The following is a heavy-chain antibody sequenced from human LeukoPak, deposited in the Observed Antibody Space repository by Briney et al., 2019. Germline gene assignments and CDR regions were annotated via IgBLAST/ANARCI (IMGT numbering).Heavy chain of an antibody. Sequence: GGSLRLSCAASGFTFSSYAMHWVRQAPGKGLEWVAVIWYDGSNKYYADSVKGRFTISRDNSKNTLYLQMNSLRAEDTAVYYCAKEDHSGSYYYFDYWGQGTLVTVSS. CDR1: GFTFSSYA. J-gene: IGHJ4*02. D-gene: IGHD1-26*01. V-gene: IGHV3-33*06. CDR3: AKEDHSGSYYYFDY. CDR2: IWYDGSNK.